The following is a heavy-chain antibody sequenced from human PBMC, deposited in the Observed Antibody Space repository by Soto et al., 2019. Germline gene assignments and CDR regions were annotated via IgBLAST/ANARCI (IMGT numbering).Heavy chain of an antibody. J-gene: IGHJ6*02. CDR3: ARFGAAALKSYYYGMDV. CDR1: GYSFTTYW. D-gene: IGHD2-2*01. CDR2: IYPGDSDT. V-gene: IGHV5-51*01. Sequence: PGESLKISCKGSGYSFTTYWIGWVRQMPGKGLEWMGIIYPGDSDTRYSPSFQGQVTISADKSISTAYLQWSSLKASDTAMYYCARFGAAALKSYYYGMDVWGQGTTVTVSS.